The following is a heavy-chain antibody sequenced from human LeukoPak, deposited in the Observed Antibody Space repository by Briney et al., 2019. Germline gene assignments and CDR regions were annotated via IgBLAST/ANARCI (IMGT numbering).Heavy chain of an antibody. Sequence: QPGRSLRLSCAASGSTFSSYGMHWVRQAPGKGLEWVAVISYDGSNKYYADSVKGRFTISRDNSKNTLYLQMNSLRAEDTAVYYCAKDRVRFPDFWSGYFDYWGQGTLVTVSS. CDR1: GSTFSSYG. V-gene: IGHV3-30*18. D-gene: IGHD3-3*01. CDR3: AKDRVRFPDFWSGYFDY. CDR2: ISYDGSNK. J-gene: IGHJ4*02.